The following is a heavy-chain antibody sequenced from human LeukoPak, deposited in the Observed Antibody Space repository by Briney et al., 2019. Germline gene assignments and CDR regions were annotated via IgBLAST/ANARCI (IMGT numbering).Heavy chain of an antibody. CDR2: IKQDGSEK. D-gene: IGHD6-13*01. Sequence: GGSLRLSCAASGFTFSTYWMTWVRQAPGKGLEWVATIKQDGSEKYYVDSVKGRFTISRDNAKNSLYLQMNSLRAEDTAVYYCARGEYSSSWYAYYYYMDVWGKGTTVTVSS. CDR1: GFTFSTYW. CDR3: ARGEYSSSWYAYYYYMDV. V-gene: IGHV3-7*01. J-gene: IGHJ6*03.